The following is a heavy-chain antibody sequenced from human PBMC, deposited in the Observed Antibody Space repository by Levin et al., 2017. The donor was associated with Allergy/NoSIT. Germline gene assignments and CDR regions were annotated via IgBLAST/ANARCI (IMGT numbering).Heavy chain of an antibody. CDR3: ARDRVSPEILDF. CDR2: IYSTGKT. D-gene: IGHD5/OR15-5a*01. J-gene: IGHJ4*02. CDR1: SGSVSGYY. Sequence: SETLSLTCTVSSGSVSGYYWSWLRQSPEKGLEWIGSIYSTGKTNYNPSLRSRVTMSVDSSKNVFSLRLKSVTSADTAMYYCARDRVSPEILDFWGQGPLVTVSS. V-gene: IGHV4-59*02.